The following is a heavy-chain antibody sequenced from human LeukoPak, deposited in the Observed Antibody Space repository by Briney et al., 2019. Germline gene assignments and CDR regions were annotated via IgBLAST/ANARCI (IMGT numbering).Heavy chain of an antibody. Sequence: PSETLSLTCTVSGGSISSSSYYWGWIRQPPGKGLEWIGRIYTSGSTNYNPSLKSRVTISVDTSKNQFSLKLSSVTAADTAVYYCAKSTYYYDTFVNAFDFWGQGTVVTVSS. CDR3: AKSTYYYDTFVNAFDF. D-gene: IGHD3-22*01. CDR1: GGSISSSSYY. CDR2: IYTSGST. V-gene: IGHV4-61*05. J-gene: IGHJ3*01.